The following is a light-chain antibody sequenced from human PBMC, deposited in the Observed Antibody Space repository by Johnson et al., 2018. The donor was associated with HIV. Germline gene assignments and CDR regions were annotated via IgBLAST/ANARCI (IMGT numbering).Light chain of an antibody. Sequence: QSVLTQPPSVSAAPGQKVTISCSGSSSNIGNNYVSWYQQLPGTAPKLLIYQNNKRPSGIPDRFSGSKSGTSATLGITGPKTGDEADYYCGTWDSSLSVYVFGTGTKVTVL. CDR1: SSNIGNNY. CDR3: GTWDSSLSVYV. V-gene: IGLV1-51*02. J-gene: IGLJ1*01. CDR2: QNN.